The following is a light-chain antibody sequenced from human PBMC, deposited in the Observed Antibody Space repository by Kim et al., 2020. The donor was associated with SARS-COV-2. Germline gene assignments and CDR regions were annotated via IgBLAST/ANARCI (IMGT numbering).Light chain of an antibody. J-gene: IGLJ2*01. Sequence: QSVVTQPPSVSGAPGQRVTISCTGSSSNIGAGYDVHWYQHLPGTAPKLLIYGNNNRPSGVPDRFSGSKSGTTASLAITGLQAEDEGDYYCQSYDVNLTEIFGGGTQLTVL. CDR1: SSNIGAGYD. V-gene: IGLV1-40*02. CDR3: QSYDVNLTEI. CDR2: GNN.